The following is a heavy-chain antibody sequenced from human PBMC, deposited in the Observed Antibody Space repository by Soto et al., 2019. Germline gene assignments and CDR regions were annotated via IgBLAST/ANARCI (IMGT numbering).Heavy chain of an antibody. J-gene: IGHJ4*02. CDR3: PRHAPGVVVPAALPSLHY. V-gene: IGHV4-39*01. CDR2: IYYSGSN. CDR1: GGSISSSSYY. Sequence: QLQLQESGPGLVKPSETLSLTCTVSGGSISSSSYYWGWIRQPPGKGLEWIGSIYYSGSNYYNPSLKSRVTIAVVTSKNQFSLKLSAVTAADTAFYCCPRHAPGVVVPAALPSLHYWGQETLVTASS. D-gene: IGHD2-2*01.